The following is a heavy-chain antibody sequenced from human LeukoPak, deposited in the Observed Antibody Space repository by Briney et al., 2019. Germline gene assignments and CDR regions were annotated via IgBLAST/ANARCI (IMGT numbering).Heavy chain of an antibody. Sequence: ASVKVSCKASGYTFTGYYMHWVRQAPGQGLEWMGWINPNSGGTNYAQKFQGRVTMTRDTSISTAYMELSRLRSDDTAVYYCARDEGYSYGHGIKGVDYWAREPWSPSPQ. D-gene: IGHD5-18*01. CDR1: GYTFTGYY. CDR3: ARDEGYSYGHGIKGVDY. CDR2: INPNSGGT. V-gene: IGHV1-2*02. J-gene: IGHJ4*02.